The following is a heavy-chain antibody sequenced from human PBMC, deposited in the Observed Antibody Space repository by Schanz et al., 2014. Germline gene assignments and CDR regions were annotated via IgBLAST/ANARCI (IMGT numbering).Heavy chain of an antibody. D-gene: IGHD2-2*01. J-gene: IGHJ3*02. CDR3: ARGTMPGTFDI. Sequence: QVQLVQSGAEVKKPGSSMKVSCKASGGTFSSYTISWIRQAPGQGLEWMGRIIPVLAIADYAQKFQGRVTITADKSTSTASMELSSLRSEDTALYYCARGTMPGTFDIWGQGTMVTVSS. V-gene: IGHV1-69*02. CDR1: GGTFSSYT. CDR2: IIPVLAIA.